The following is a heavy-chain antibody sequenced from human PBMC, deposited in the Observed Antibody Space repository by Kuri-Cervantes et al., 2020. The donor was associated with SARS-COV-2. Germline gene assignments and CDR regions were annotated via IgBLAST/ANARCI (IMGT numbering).Heavy chain of an antibody. V-gene: IGHV3-21*01. J-gene: IGHJ4*02. CDR3: ARWGLRSLDY. CDR1: GFTFSSYS. Sequence: ETLSLTCAASGFTFSSYSMNWVRQAPGKGLEWVSSISSSSSYIYYADSVKGRFTISRDNAKNSLYLQMNSLRAEDTAVYYCARWGLRSLDYWGQGTLVT. D-gene: IGHD3-16*01. CDR2: ISSSSSYI.